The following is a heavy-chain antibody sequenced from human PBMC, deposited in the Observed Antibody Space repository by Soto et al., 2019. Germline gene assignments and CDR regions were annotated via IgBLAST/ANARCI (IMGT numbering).Heavy chain of an antibody. CDR2: IRIGPGIT. D-gene: IGHD5-18*01. CDR3: ARSRSAMANGMNV. CDR1: GVNFRGYA. Sequence: GSLRLSCEVSGVNFRGYAMSWVRQAPGKGLEWVSGIRIGPGITYYADSVKGRFTISSDISRKTVYLQMNNLRGEDTALYFCARSRSAMANGMNVWGQGTTVTRLL. V-gene: IGHV3-23*01. J-gene: IGHJ6*02.